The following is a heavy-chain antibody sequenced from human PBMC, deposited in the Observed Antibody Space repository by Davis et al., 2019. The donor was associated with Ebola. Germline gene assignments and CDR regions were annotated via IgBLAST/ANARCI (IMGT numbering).Heavy chain of an antibody. V-gene: IGHV3-30*18. D-gene: IGHD3-10*01. CDR1: GDSISNSY. J-gene: IGHJ4*02. CDR3: AKEYCPNSGPYCTYFDV. CDR2: MSYHGSHT. Sequence: PSETLSLTCTVSGDSISNSYWSWIRQAPGKGLEWVASMSYHGSHTSYIDSVRGRFTVSRDNSKNTLYLHMNSLRPEDTAVYFCAKEYCPNSGPYCTYFDVWGQGTQVTVSS.